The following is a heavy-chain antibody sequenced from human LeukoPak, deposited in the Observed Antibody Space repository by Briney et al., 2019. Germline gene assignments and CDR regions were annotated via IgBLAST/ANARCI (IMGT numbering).Heavy chain of an antibody. Sequence: NPSETLSLTCAVYGGSFSGYYWSWIRQPPGKGLEWIGEINHSGSTNYNPSLKSRVTISVDTSKNQFSLKLSSVTAADTAVYYCARGGLTDCSSTSCQGEKYYFDYWGQGTLVTVSS. CDR3: ARGGLTDCSSTSCQGEKYYFDY. V-gene: IGHV4-34*01. J-gene: IGHJ4*02. CDR2: INHSGST. D-gene: IGHD2-2*01. CDR1: GGSFSGYY.